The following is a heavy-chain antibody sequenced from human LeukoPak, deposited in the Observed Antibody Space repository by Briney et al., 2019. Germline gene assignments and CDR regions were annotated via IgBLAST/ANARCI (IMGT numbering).Heavy chain of an antibody. Sequence: GGSLRLSCVASGFTFSSRDWMTWVRQAPGKGLEWVSAISGSGGSTYYADSVKGRFTISRDNSKNTLYLQMNSLRAEDTAVYYCAKSPTRITPYYFDYWGQGTLVTVSS. CDR3: AKSPTRITPYYFDY. V-gene: IGHV3-23*01. J-gene: IGHJ4*02. CDR1: GFTFSSRDW. D-gene: IGHD1-14*01. CDR2: ISGSGGST.